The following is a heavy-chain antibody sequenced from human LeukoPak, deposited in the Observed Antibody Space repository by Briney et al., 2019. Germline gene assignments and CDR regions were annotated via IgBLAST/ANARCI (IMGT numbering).Heavy chain of an antibody. CDR1: GFTSSSYA. Sequence: GGSLTLSCAVSGFTSSSYAMSWVRQAPGKGLEWVSAISGSGDSTYYADSVKGRFTIARDNSKNTLWLQMNSLRAEDTAVYYSAKGSSSSWVHRFGYWGQGTLVTVSS. J-gene: IGHJ4*02. D-gene: IGHD6-13*01. CDR3: AKGSSSSWVHRFGY. CDR2: ISGSGDST. V-gene: IGHV3-23*01.